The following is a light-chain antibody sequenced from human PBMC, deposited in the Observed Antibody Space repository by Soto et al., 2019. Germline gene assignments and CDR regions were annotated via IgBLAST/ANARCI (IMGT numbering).Light chain of an antibody. CDR3: QHYGNSPAT. J-gene: IGKJ3*01. Sequence: ETVLMQSPGTLSLSPGERATLSCRASQSVRSGYLAWYQQKPGQAPRLLIYDASSRATGIPDRFSGSGSGTDFTLTLTRLEPEDFAVYYCQHYGNSPATFGPGTKVEIK. CDR2: DAS. CDR1: QSVRSGY. V-gene: IGKV3-20*01.